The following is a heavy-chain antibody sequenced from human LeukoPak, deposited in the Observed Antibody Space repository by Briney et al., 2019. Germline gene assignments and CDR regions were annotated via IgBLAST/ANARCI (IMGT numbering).Heavy chain of an antibody. CDR2: LSAKSGDT. J-gene: IGHJ4*02. Sequence: GASVKVSCKPSGYTFTDNHVHWVRQAPGQGLEWMGWLSAKSGDTKYAQKFQGRVTMTRDTSIGTDYMELTSLTSADTAVYYCARDSGSSWPDYWGQGTLVTVSS. CDR1: GYTFTDNH. CDR3: ARDSGSSWPDY. V-gene: IGHV1-2*02. D-gene: IGHD6-13*01.